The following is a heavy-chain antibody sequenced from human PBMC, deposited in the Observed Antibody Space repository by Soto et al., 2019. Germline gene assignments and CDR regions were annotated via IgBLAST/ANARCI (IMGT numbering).Heavy chain of an antibody. J-gene: IGHJ6*02. CDR2: IYYSGST. CDR3: AGTTVTRPPLYYYYGMDV. D-gene: IGHD4-17*01. Sequence: QVQLQESGPGLVKPSQTLSLTCTVSGGSISSGDYYWSWIRQPPGKGLEWIGYIYYSGSTYYNPSLKSRGTISVDTSKNQFSLKLSSVTAADTAVYYCAGTTVTRPPLYYYYGMDVWGQGTTVTVSS. V-gene: IGHV4-30-4*01. CDR1: GGSISSGDYY.